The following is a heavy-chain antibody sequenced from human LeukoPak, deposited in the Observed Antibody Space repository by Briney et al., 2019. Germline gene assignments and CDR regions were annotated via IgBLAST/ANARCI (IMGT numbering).Heavy chain of an antibody. CDR3: ARDPRGYSSSWFYDY. Sequence: SETLSLTCTVSGGSISPYYWSWIRQPPGKGLEWIGRIYTSGSTNYNPSLKSRVTMSVDTSKNQFSLKLSSVTAADTAVYYCARDPRGYSSSWFYDYWGQGTLVTVSS. J-gene: IGHJ4*02. D-gene: IGHD6-13*01. CDR1: GGSISPYY. V-gene: IGHV4-4*07. CDR2: IYTSGST.